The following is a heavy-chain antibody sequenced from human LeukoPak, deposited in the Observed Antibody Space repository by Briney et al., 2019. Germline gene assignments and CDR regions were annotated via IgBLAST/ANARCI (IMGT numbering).Heavy chain of an antibody. V-gene: IGHV3-53*01. J-gene: IGHJ4*02. CDR3: AKDREDSGWSGGYFDY. Sequence: PGGSLRLSCAASGFTVSSNYMSWVRQAPGKGLEWVSVIYSGGSTYYADSVKGRFTISRDNSKNTLYLQMNSLRAEDTAVYYCAKDREDSGWSGGYFDYWGQGTLVTVSS. CDR2: IYSGGST. CDR1: GFTVSSNY. D-gene: IGHD6-19*01.